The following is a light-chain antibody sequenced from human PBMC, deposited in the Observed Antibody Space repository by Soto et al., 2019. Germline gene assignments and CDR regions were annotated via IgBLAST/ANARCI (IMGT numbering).Light chain of an antibody. CDR3: QHSYSTPYT. V-gene: IGKV1-39*01. Sequence: DIQMTQFPSSLSASVGDRVTITCRASQNIINFLKWYQQKTGKAPNLLIYGASSLQSGDPSRFSGSGSGTDFTLTIANLQPEDFATYFCQHSYSTPYTFGQGTELEI. CDR2: GAS. CDR1: QNIINF. J-gene: IGKJ2*01.